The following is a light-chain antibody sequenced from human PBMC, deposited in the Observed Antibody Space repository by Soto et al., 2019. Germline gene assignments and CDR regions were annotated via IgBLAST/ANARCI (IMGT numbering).Light chain of an antibody. CDR3: QQSFRTPRT. CDR2: GAS. V-gene: IGKV1-39*01. CDR1: QTISSW. Sequence: DIQMTQSPSTLSGSVGDGVTSTCRASQTISSWLAWYQQKPGKAPDLLIYGASTLQFGVPSRFSGSGSGTDFILTISNLQPEDFEIYYCQQSFRTPRTFGQGTKVDIK. J-gene: IGKJ1*01.